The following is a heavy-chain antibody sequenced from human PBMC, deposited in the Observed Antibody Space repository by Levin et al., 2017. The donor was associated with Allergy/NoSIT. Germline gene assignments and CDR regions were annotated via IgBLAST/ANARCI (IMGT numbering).Heavy chain of an antibody. V-gene: IGHV3-7*01. CDR2: MNEDGSAK. CDR1: GFALSSSW. D-gene: IGHD3-9*01. Sequence: GGSLRLSCAASGFALSSSWMSWVRQAPGQGLEWVATMNEDGSAKFYLDSVKGRFTISRDDAKNSLSLQMNSLRADDSDMYHCARDTLDLWGQGTRVIVSS. CDR3: ARDTLDL. J-gene: IGHJ4*02.